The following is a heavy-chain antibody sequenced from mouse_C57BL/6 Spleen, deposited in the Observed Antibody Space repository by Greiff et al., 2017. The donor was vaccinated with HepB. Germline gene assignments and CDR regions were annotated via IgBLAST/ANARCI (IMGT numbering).Heavy chain of an antibody. J-gene: IGHJ3*01. CDR1: GYTFTSYG. D-gene: IGHD2-4*01. V-gene: IGHV1-81*01. Sequence: VKLVESGAELARPGASVKLSCKASGYTFTSYGIRWVKQRTGQGLEWIGEIYPRSGNTYYNEKFKGKATLTADKSSSTAYMELRSLTSEDSSVYFCARSLYDYDEGAFAYWGQGTLVTVSA. CDR3: ARSLYDYDEGAFAY. CDR2: IYPRSGNT.